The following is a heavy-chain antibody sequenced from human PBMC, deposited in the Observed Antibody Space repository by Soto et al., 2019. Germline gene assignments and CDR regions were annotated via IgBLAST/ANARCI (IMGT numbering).Heavy chain of an antibody. CDR1: GGSFSGYY. Sequence: TLEMLSLPCAVSGGSFSGYYWRWIRQPPGNGVGWSGEIKHSGSTNYNPSLKSRVTISVDTSKNQFSLKLSSVTAADTAVYYCARGRYYDILTGYYTPYRYFDYWGQGTLVTVSS. D-gene: IGHD3-9*01. V-gene: IGHV4-34*01. CDR3: ARGRYYDILTGYYTPYRYFDY. J-gene: IGHJ4*02. CDR2: IKHSGST.